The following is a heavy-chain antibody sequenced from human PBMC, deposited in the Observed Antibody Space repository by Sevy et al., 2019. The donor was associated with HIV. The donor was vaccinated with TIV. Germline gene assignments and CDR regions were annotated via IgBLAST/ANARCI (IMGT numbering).Heavy chain of an antibody. CDR1: GFTFSSYW. V-gene: IGHV3-7*01. J-gene: IGHJ4*02. D-gene: IGHD1-26*01. CDR3: AGGESGSYAQDYFDS. Sequence: GGSLRLSCAASGFTFSSYWMNWVRQAPGKGLEWVANIKQDGSEKYYVDSVKGRFTISRDNAKNLLYLQMISLRAEDTAVYYCAGGESGSYAQDYFDSWGQGTLVTVSS. CDR2: IKQDGSEK.